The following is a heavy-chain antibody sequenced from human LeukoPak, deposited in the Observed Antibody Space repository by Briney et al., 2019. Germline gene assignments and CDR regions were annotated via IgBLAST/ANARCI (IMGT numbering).Heavy chain of an antibody. D-gene: IGHD3-10*01. J-gene: IGHJ4*02. V-gene: IGHV5-51*01. CDR3: ARQQGYGSGSYYTFSL. CDR2: IYPGDSDT. CDR1: GYSFTSYW. Sequence: GESLKISCKGSGYSFTSYWIGWVRQMPGKGLEWMGIIYPGDSDTRYSPSFQGQVTISADKSISTAYLQWSSLKASDTAMYYCARQQGYGSGSYYTFSLWGQGTLVTVSS.